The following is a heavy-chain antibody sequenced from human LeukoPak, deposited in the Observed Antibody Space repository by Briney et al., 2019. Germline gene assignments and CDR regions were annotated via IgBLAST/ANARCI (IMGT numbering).Heavy chain of an antibody. CDR1: GFTFSIYA. D-gene: IGHD1-7*01. Sequence: GGSLRLSCAASGFTFSIYAMNWVRQAPGKGLEWVSAISGSGGSTYYADSVEGRFTISRDNSKNTLYLQMNSLRAEDTAIYYCAKSITGTPAGFDYWGQGTLVTVSS. J-gene: IGHJ4*02. V-gene: IGHV3-23*01. CDR3: AKSITGTPAGFDY. CDR2: ISGSGGST.